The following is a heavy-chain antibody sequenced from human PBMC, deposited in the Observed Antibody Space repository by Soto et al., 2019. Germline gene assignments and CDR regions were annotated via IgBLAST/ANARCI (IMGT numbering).Heavy chain of an antibody. V-gene: IGHV4-59*12. Sequence: PSETLSLTCTVSGGSISSYYWSWIRQPPGKGLEWIGYIYYSGSTNYNPSLKSRVTISVDASKNQFSLRLSSLTAADTAVYYCARSMHYSDGSNYSPFDYWGQGTLVTVSS. D-gene: IGHD3-22*01. CDR1: GGSISSYY. J-gene: IGHJ4*02. CDR2: IYYSGST. CDR3: ARSMHYSDGSNYSPFDY.